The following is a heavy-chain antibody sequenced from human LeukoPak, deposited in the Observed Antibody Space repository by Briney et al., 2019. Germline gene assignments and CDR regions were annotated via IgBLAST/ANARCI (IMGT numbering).Heavy chain of an antibody. CDR1: GFTFSSYW. CDR3: AITVDCRATTDCYSYFHH. CDR2: ISTGGTYT. V-gene: IGHV3-74*03. J-gene: IGHJ1*01. D-gene: IGHD2-21*02. Sequence: GGSLRLSCAASGFTFSSYWMHWVRQAPGKGLVWVSRISTGGTYTEYADSVKGRFTISRDNAKDTLYLQVNSLRAEDTAVYYCAITVDCRATTDCYSYFHHWGQGTLVTVSS.